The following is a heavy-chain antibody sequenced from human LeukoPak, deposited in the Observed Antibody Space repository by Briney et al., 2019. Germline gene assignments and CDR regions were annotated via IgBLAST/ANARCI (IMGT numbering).Heavy chain of an antibody. Sequence: GGSLRLSCAASGFTFDDYTMHWVRQAPGKGLEWVSLIRWDGGSTYYADSVKGRFTISRDNAKNSLFLQMNSLRGEDTAVYYCARDSTPSYTSGWVYMDAWGKGTTVTISS. J-gene: IGHJ6*04. CDR2: IRWDGGST. CDR1: GFTFDDYT. D-gene: IGHD6-19*01. CDR3: ARDSTPSYTSGWVYMDA. V-gene: IGHV3-43*01.